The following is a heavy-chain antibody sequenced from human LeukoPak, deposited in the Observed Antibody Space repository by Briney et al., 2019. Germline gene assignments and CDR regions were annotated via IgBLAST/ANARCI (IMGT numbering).Heavy chain of an antibody. J-gene: IGHJ4*02. Sequence: GASVKLSCKASGYTFTGYYMHWVRQAPGQGLEWMGWINPNSGGTNYAQKFQGWVTMTRDTSISTAYMELSKLRSDDTAVYYCARSPGSEQLLDYWGQGTLVTVSS. CDR1: GYTFTGYY. CDR2: INPNSGGT. V-gene: IGHV1-2*04. D-gene: IGHD3-10*01. CDR3: ARSPGSEQLLDY.